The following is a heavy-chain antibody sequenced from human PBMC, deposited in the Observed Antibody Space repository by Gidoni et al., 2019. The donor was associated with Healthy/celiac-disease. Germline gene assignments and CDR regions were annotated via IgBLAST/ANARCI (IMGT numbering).Heavy chain of an antibody. V-gene: IGHV3-49*03. J-gene: IGHJ6*02. CDR1: GFTFGDSA. Sequence: EVQLVESGGGLVQPGRSLRLSCTASGFTFGDSAMRWFRQAPGKGLEWVGFIRSKAYGGTTEYAASGKGRFTISRDDSKSIAYLQMNSLKTEDTAVYYCTRPPWWELLQGPSGYYGMDVWGQGTTVTVSS. CDR3: TRPPWWELLQGPSGYYGMDV. D-gene: IGHD1-26*01. CDR2: IRSKAYGGTT.